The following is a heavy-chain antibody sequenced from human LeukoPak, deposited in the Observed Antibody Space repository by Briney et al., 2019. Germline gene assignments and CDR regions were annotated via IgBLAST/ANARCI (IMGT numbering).Heavy chain of an antibody. CDR2: IYSSGST. J-gene: IGHJ4*02. CDR3: ARHLGYCSGGSCYTFDY. Sequence: SETLSLTCTVSGGSISSYYWSWIRQPPGKGLEWIGYIYSSGSTNYNPSLKSRVTISVDMSQNQFSLNMRSVTASDTAVYYCARHLGYCSGGSCYTFDYWGQGTLVTVSS. CDR1: GGSISSYY. V-gene: IGHV4-59*01. D-gene: IGHD2-15*01.